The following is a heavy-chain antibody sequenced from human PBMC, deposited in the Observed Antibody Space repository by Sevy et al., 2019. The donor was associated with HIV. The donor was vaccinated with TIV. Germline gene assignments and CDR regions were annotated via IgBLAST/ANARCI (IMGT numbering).Heavy chain of an antibody. V-gene: IGHV4-59*08. J-gene: IGHJ4*02. CDR3: ARYSGYDLYYFDY. CDR2: IYYSGST. CDR1: GGSISSYY. Sequence: SETLSLTCTVSGGSISSYYWSWIRQPPGKGLEWIGYIYYSGSTNYNPSLKSRVTISVDTSKNQFSRKLRSVTAADTAVYYCARYSGYDLYYFDYWGQGTLVTVSS. D-gene: IGHD5-12*01.